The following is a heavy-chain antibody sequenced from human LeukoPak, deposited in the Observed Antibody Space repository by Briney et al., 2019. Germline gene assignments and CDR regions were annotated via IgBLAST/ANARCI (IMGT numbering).Heavy chain of an antibody. CDR1: GFTFSDYY. Sequence: PGGSPRLSCAASGFTFSDYYMSWIRQAPRKGLEWVSYISSSSSTIYYADSVKGRFTISRDNAKNSLYLQMNSLRAEDTAVYYCARDRSRRDLGGGMDVWGQGTTVTVSS. J-gene: IGHJ6*02. CDR3: ARDRSRRDLGGGMDV. CDR2: ISSSSSTI. D-gene: IGHD2-21*02. V-gene: IGHV3-11*01.